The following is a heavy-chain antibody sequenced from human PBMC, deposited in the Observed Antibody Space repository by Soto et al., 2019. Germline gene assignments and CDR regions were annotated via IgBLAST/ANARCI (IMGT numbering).Heavy chain of an antibody. CDR3: ARVVPTTDDVGNWFDP. CDR1: GYTFTSYG. D-gene: IGHD1-1*01. CDR2: ISAYNGNT. V-gene: IGHV1-18*01. Sequence: ASVKVSCKASGYTFTSYGISWVRQAPGQGLEWMGWISAYNGNTNYAQKLQGRVTMTTDTSTSTAYMELRSLRSDDTAVYYCARVVPTTDDVGNWFDPWGQGTLVTVSS. J-gene: IGHJ5*02.